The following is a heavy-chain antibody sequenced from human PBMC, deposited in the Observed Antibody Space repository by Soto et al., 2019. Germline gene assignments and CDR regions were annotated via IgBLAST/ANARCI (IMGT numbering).Heavy chain of an antibody. J-gene: IGHJ6*02. CDR1: GGSFSGYY. CDR3: AREGAAPYPRATMDV. Sequence: QVQLQQWGAGLLKPSETLSLTCAVYGGSFSGYYWSWIRQPTGKGLEWIGEINHSGCTNYNQSLKRRVTISVDTSKIQFSLKLSSVTAADTAVYYCAREGAAPYPRATMDVWGQGTTVTVSS. CDR2: INHSGCT. V-gene: IGHV4-34*01. D-gene: IGHD6-6*01.